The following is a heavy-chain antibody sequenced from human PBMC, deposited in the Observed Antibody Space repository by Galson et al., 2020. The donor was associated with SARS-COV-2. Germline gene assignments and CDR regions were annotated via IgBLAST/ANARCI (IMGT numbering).Heavy chain of an antibody. V-gene: IGHV3-21*01. CDR3: ASDPSSTSFRSYYYGMDV. CDR2: ISSGSYI. CDR1: GFTFSSYS. D-gene: IGHD2-2*01. J-gene: IGHJ6*02. Sequence: KIGESLKISCAASGFTFSSYSMNWVRQAPGKGLEWVSSISSGSYIYYADSVKGRFTISRDNAKNSLYLQMNSLRAEDTAVYYCASDPSSTSFRSYYYGMDVWGQGTTVTVSS.